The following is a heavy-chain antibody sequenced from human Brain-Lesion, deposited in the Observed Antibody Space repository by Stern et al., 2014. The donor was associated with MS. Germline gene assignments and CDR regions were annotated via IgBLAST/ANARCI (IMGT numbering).Heavy chain of an antibody. J-gene: IGHJ4*02. D-gene: IGHD1-26*01. CDR1: GYTLTELS. Sequence: HVQLVQSVAEVKQPGASVKGSCKVSGYTLTELSMHWVRQAPRKGLEWMGGFNPEDGEQIYAQKFQGRVTMTEDTSTDTAYMELSSLRSEDTAVYYCATLSPGAGGNYYRHFDYWGQGTLVTVSS. CDR3: ATLSPGAGGNYYRHFDY. V-gene: IGHV1-24*01. CDR2: FNPEDGEQ.